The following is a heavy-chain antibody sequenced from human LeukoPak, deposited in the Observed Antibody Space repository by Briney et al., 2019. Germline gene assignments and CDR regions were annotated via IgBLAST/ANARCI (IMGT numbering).Heavy chain of an antibody. Sequence: GESLKISCHTSGFLLRTYWIAWVRQMPGKGLECMGIIYPGDSDTRYSPSFQGQVTISADKSINTAYLQWSSLKASDTAMYYCARLGTYWSNYYFEYWGQGTLVTVSS. CDR1: GFLLRTYW. D-gene: IGHD3-10*01. CDR2: IYPGDSDT. J-gene: IGHJ4*02. CDR3: ARLGTYWSNYYFEY. V-gene: IGHV5-51*01.